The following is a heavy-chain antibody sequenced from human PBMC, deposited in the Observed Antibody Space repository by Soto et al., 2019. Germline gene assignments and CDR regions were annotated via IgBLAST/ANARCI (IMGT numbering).Heavy chain of an antibody. D-gene: IGHD3-22*01. CDR3: ARDPNDSSAYYHHYYYGMDV. CDR1: GYTFTSYG. J-gene: IGHJ6*02. CDR2: INAGNGNT. Sequence: ASVKVSCKRSGYTFTSYGIHWVRQAPGQRLEWTGWINAGNGNTKYSEKFQGRVTITRDTSASTAYLELSSLRSEDTAVYYCARDPNDSSAYYHHYYYGMDVWGQGTTVTVSS. V-gene: IGHV1-3*01.